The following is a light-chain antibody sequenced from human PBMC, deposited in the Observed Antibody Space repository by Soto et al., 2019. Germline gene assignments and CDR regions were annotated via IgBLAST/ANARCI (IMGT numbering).Light chain of an antibody. CDR1: SSDVGGYNY. J-gene: IGLJ3*02. CDR2: DVS. Sequence: QSALTQPRSVSGSPGQSVTISCTGTSSDVGGYNYVSWYQQHPGKAPKLMIYDVSTRPSGVPDRFSGSKSGNTASLTISGLQSEDEADYYCCSYAGSYTFSWVFGGGTKVTVL. V-gene: IGLV2-11*01. CDR3: CSYAGSYTFSWV.